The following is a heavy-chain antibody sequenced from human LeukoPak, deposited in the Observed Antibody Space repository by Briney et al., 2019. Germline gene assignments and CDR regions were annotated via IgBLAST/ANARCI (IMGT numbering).Heavy chain of an antibody. V-gene: IGHV3-23*01. J-gene: IGHJ4*02. CDR3: AKDRGSSWPHGFDY. D-gene: IGHD6-13*01. Sequence: GGSLRLSCAASGFTFSSYAMSWIRQAPGKGLEWVSAISGSGGSTYYADSVKGRFTISRDNSKNTLYPQMNSLRAEDTAVYYCAKDRGSSWPHGFDYWGQGTLVTVSS. CDR1: GFTFSSYA. CDR2: ISGSGGST.